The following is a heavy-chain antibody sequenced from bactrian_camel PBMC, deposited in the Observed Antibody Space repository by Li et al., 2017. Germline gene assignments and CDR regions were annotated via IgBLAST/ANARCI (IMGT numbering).Heavy chain of an antibody. CDR3: LPALGSGKEY. CDR2: INSSGRTT. J-gene: IGHJ4*01. Sequence: VQLVESGGGSVQPGESLRLSCVGSGFQFSLSDMNWVRQAPGKGLEWVSEINSSGRTTKYADSVKGRFTISRDNAQNMVYLQMNSLKPEDTADYYCLPALGSGKEYWGQGTQVTVS. V-gene: IGHV3S40*01. D-gene: IGHD5*01. CDR1: GFQFSLSD.